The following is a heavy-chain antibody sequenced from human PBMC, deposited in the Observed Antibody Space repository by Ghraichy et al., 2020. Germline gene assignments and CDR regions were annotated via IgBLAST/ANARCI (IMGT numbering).Heavy chain of an antibody. D-gene: IGHD5-18*01. Sequence: ASVKVSCKASGYTFTGYYMHWVRQAPGQGLEWMGWINPNSGGTNYAQKFQGRVTMTRDTSISTAYMELSRLRSDDTAVYYCARDKMVTKDNWFDPWGQGTLVTVSS. V-gene: IGHV1-2*02. CDR1: GYTFTGYY. J-gene: IGHJ5*02. CDR3: ARDKMVTKDNWFDP. CDR2: INPNSGGT.